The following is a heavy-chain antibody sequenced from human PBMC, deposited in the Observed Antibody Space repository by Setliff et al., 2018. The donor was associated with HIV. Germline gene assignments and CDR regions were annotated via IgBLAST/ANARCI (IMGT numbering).Heavy chain of an antibody. J-gene: IGHJ4*02. V-gene: IGHV3-74*01. CDR3: HSGYDSEEQSYFDY. CDR2: VNTDGNSK. Sequence: LSLSCAASGFTFDRFWMHWVRQAPGKGLEWVSRVNTDGNSKTYADSVKDRFTISRGNTKNTLFLQMNSLRVEDTGVYYCHSGYDSEEQSYFDYWGQGTLVTVSS. CDR1: GFTFDRFW. D-gene: IGHD5-12*01.